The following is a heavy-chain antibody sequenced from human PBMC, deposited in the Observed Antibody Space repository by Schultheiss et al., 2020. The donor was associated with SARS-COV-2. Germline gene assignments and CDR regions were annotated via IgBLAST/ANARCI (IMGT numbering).Heavy chain of an antibody. J-gene: IGHJ4*02. CDR1: GFTFSDYY. Sequence: GGSLRLSCAASGFTFSDYYMSWIRQAPGKGLEWVSAISGSGGSTYYADSVKGRFTISRDNSKNTLYLQMNSLRAEDTAVYYCARDRRDGYNGRRYFDYWGQGTLVTVSS. CDR2: ISGSGGST. V-gene: IGHV3-23*01. D-gene: IGHD5-24*01. CDR3: ARDRRDGYNGRRYFDY.